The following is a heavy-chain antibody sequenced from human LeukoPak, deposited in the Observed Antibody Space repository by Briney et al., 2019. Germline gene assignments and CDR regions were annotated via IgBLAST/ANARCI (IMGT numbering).Heavy chain of an antibody. CDR3: ARGGGCYYDSSGYSHFDY. Sequence: GASVKVSCKASGYAFTTYAIHWVRQAPGQRLDWMGWINPGNSATKYSQKFQDRVTITRDTSATTAYMELSSLRSEDTAIYYCARGGGCYYDSSGYSHFDYWGQGTLVTVSS. CDR2: INPGNSAT. V-gene: IGHV1-3*01. D-gene: IGHD3-22*01. J-gene: IGHJ4*02. CDR1: GYAFTTYA.